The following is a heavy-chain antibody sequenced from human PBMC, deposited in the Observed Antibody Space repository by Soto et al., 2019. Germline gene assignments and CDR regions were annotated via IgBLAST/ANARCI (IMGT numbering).Heavy chain of an antibody. J-gene: IGHJ5*02. CDR3: ARGVGYCSGGSCFYWFDP. D-gene: IGHD2-15*01. V-gene: IGHV1-2*04. CDR2: INPNSGGT. CDR1: GYTFTGYY. Sequence: ASVKVSCKASGYTFTGYYMHWVLEAPGQGLEWMGWINPNSGGTNYAQKFQGWVTMTRDTSISTAYMELSRLRSDDTAVYYCARGVGYCSGGSCFYWFDPWGQGTLVTVSS.